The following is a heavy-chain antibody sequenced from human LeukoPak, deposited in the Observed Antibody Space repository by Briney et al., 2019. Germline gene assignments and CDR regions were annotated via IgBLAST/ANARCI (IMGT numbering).Heavy chain of an antibody. CDR1: GFTFSSYS. V-gene: IGHV3-48*01. Sequence: PGGSLRLSCAASGFTFSSYSMNWVRQAPGKGLEWVSYISSSSSTIYYADSVKGRFTISRDNSKNTLYLQMNSLRAEDTAVYYCAKDPYYDYVWGSYRFDPFDYWGQGTLVTVSS. CDR2: ISSSSSTI. D-gene: IGHD3-16*02. J-gene: IGHJ4*02. CDR3: AKDPYYDYVWGSYRFDPFDY.